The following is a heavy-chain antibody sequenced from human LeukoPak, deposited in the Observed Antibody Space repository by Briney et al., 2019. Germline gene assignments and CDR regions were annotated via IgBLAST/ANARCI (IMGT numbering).Heavy chain of an antibody. CDR3: ARHPSYTSGWPLDY. D-gene: IGHD6-19*01. J-gene: IGHJ4*02. CDR1: GYSFTSHW. CDR2: IYLGDSET. V-gene: IGHV5-51*01. Sequence: GESLKISCKGSGYSFTSHWIGWVRQMPGKGLEWMGIIYLGDSETGYGPSFQGQVTISADKSISTAYLQWSSLKASDTAVYYCARHPSYTSGWPLDYWGQGTLVTVSS.